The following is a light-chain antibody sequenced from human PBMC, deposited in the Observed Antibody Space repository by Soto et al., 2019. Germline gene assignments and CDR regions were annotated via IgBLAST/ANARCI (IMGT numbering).Light chain of an antibody. J-gene: IGKJ2*01. Sequence: DIVMTQSPDSLAVSLGERATINCKSSQSVLFAAKDKNYLAWFQQKPGQPPKLLLYWASTRESGVADRFSGSGAETDFTLTISSLQAEDVAVYYCHQYYSFPHTFGQGTKLEIK. CDR2: WAS. CDR1: QSVLFAAKDKNY. V-gene: IGKV4-1*01. CDR3: HQYYSFPHT.